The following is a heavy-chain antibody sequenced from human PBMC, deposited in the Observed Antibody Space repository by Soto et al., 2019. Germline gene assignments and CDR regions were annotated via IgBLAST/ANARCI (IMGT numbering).Heavy chain of an antibody. CDR1: GGTFSSYT. CDR3: ARASDYRVKAGYYYYYMDV. J-gene: IGHJ6*03. Sequence: QVQLVQSGAEVKKPGSSVKVSCKASGGTFSSYTISWVRQAPGQGLEWMGRIIPILGIANYAQKFQGRVTITADKSTSTAYMELSSLRSEDTAVYYCARASDYRVKAGYYYYYMDVWGKGTTVTVPS. V-gene: IGHV1-69*02. D-gene: IGHD4-4*01. CDR2: IIPILGIA.